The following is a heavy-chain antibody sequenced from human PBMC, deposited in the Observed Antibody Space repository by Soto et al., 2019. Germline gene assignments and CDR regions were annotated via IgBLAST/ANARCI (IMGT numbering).Heavy chain of an antibody. CDR3: ARVYYDFWSGYEGPYYFDY. Sequence: GRSLRLSCAASGFTFSSYWMSWVRQAPGKGLEWVANIKQDGSEKYYVDSVKGRFTISRDNAKNSLYLQMNSLRAEDTAVYYCARVYYDFWSGYEGPYYFDYWGQGTLVTVSS. J-gene: IGHJ4*02. V-gene: IGHV3-7*03. CDR1: GFTFSSYW. D-gene: IGHD3-3*01. CDR2: IKQDGSEK.